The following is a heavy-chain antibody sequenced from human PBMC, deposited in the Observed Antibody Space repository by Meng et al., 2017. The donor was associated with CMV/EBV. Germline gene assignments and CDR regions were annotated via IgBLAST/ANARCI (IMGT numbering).Heavy chain of an antibody. Sequence: QQQSQRWGDVLSKPPAALSRTCAVYGGSFSGYYWSWIRQPPGKGLEWIGEINHSGSTNYNPSLKRRVTISVDTSKNQFSLKLSSVTAADTAVYYCARVWDSGWDYWGQGTLVTVSS. CDR2: INHSGST. CDR3: ARVWDSGWDY. D-gene: IGHD3-22*01. V-gene: IGHV4-34*01. CDR1: GGSFSGYY. J-gene: IGHJ4*02.